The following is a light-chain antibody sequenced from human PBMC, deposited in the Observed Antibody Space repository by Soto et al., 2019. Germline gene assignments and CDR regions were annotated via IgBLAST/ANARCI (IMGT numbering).Light chain of an antibody. CDR2: AAS. CDR1: QSIGRF. CDR3: QKYNSAPQT. V-gene: IGKV1-27*01. Sequence: DIQMTQSPSSLSASVGDRVTITCRASQSIGRFLNWYQQKPGKVPKVLIYAASTLQSGVPSRFSGSGSETDFTLTISSLQPEDVATYYCQKYNSAPQTFGQGTKVDIK. J-gene: IGKJ1*01.